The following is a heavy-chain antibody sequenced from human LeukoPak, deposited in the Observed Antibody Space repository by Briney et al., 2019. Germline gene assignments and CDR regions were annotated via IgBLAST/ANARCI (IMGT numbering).Heavy chain of an antibody. J-gene: IGHJ4*02. Sequence: SETLSLTCTVSGGSISSYYWSWIRQPPGKGLEWIGYIYYSGSTNYNPSLKSRVTISVDTSKNQFSLKLSSVTAADTAVYYWARHAPVWSGYSPYYFDYWGQGTLVTVSS. V-gene: IGHV4-59*08. D-gene: IGHD3-3*01. CDR3: ARHAPVWSGYSPYYFDY. CDR1: GGSISSYY. CDR2: IYYSGST.